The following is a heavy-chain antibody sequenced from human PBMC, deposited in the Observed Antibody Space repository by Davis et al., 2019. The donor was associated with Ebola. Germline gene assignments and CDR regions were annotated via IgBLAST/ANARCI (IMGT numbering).Heavy chain of an antibody. J-gene: IGHJ5*02. CDR1: GGSISSGGYY. D-gene: IGHD3-16*01. CDR3: ARAIGGRGGWFDP. V-gene: IGHV4-31*03. Sequence: LRLSCTVSGGSISSGGYYWSWIRQHPGKGLEWIGYIYYSGSTYYNPSLKSRVTISVDTSKNQFSLKLSSVTAADTAVYYCARAIGGRGGWFDPWGQGTLVTVSS. CDR2: IYYSGST.